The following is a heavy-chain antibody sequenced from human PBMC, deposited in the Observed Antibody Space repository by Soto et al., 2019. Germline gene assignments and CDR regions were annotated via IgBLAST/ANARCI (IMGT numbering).Heavy chain of an antibody. D-gene: IGHD2-2*01. V-gene: IGHV4-34*01. CDR2: INHSGST. Sequence: SETLSLTCXVYGGSFSGYYWSWIRQPPGKGLEWIGEINHSGSTNYNPSLKSRVTISVDTSKNQFSLKLSSVTAADTAVYYCARGIVVVPAAFYYYYYYMDVWGKGTTVTVSS. CDR3: ARGIVVVPAAFYYYYYYMDV. J-gene: IGHJ6*03. CDR1: GGSFSGYY.